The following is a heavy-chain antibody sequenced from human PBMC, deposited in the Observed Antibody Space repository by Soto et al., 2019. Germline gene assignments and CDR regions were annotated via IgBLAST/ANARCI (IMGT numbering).Heavy chain of an antibody. CDR1: GYSFSNYW. V-gene: IGHV5-51*01. D-gene: IGHD2-15*01. Sequence: GESLKISCKGSGYSFSNYWIGWVRQMPGKGLEWMGIIYPGDSDTRYSPSFQGQVTISADKSINTAYLKWSSLKASDTAMYYCAKLASGGKPIEYWGQGTLVTFSS. J-gene: IGHJ4*02. CDR3: AKLASGGKPIEY. CDR2: IYPGDSDT.